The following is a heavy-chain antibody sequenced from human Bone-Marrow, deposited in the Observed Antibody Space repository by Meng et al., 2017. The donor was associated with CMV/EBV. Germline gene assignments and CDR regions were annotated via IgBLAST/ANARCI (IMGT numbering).Heavy chain of an antibody. Sequence: SVKVSCKASGGTFSSYAISWVRQAPGQGLEWMGGIIPILGIANYAQKFQGRVTITADKSTSTAYMELSSLRSEDTAVYYCARHGPYYDSSGYTGDWGQGTLVTVSS. CDR1: GGTFSSYA. V-gene: IGHV1-69*10. CDR2: IIPILGIA. J-gene: IGHJ4*02. D-gene: IGHD3-22*01. CDR3: ARHGPYYDSSGYTGD.